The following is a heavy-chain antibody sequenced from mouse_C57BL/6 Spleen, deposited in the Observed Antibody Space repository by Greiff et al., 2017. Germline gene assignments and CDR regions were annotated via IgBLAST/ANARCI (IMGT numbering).Heavy chain of an antibody. CDR2: FYPGSGSI. CDR3: ARHEERNKWFAY. J-gene: IGHJ3*01. Sequence: QVHVKQSGAELVKPGASVKLSCKASGYTFTEYTIHWVKQRSGQGLEWIGWFYPGSGSIKYNEKFRDKATLTADKSSSTVYMKLSRLTSEDSAVYFCARHEERNKWFAYWGQGTLVTVSA. V-gene: IGHV1-62-2*01. CDR1: GYTFTEYT. D-gene: IGHD5-2*01.